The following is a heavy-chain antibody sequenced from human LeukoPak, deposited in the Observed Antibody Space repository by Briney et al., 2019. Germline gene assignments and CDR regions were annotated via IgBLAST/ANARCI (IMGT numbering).Heavy chain of an antibody. CDR1: GFTFSSYA. CDR2: ISGSGGST. V-gene: IGHV3-23*01. CDR3: AKASGTNSDYYYYYMDV. D-gene: IGHD1-26*01. Sequence: GGSLRLSCAASGFTFSSYAMSWVRQAPGKGLEWVSAISGSGGSTYYADSVKGRFTISRDNSKNTLYLQMNSLRAEDTAVYYCAKASGTNSDYYYYYMDVWGKGTTVTASS. J-gene: IGHJ6*03.